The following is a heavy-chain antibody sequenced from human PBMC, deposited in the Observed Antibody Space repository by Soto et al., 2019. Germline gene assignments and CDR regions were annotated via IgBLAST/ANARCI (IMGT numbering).Heavy chain of an antibody. CDR2: LSYSGST. D-gene: IGHD3-16*01. Sequence: QRQLRESGPGLVKPSETLSLTCSVSGGSITGRSFSWAWIRQSPGTGLQWIGSLSYSGSTYYNPSLEGRVAISADTSKNAFSLELKLMTAADTATYFCARGLRWTRTFDFWGRGTLVTVSS. J-gene: IGHJ4*02. CDR1: GGSITGRSFS. V-gene: IGHV4-39*01. CDR3: ARGLRWTRTFDF.